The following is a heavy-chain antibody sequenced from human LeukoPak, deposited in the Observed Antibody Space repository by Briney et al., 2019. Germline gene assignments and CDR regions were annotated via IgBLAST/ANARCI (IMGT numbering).Heavy chain of an antibody. CDR2: ISAYNGNT. Sequence: ASVKVSCKASGYTFTSYGISWVRQAPGQGLEWMGWISAYNGNTNYAQKLQGRVTMTTDTSTSTAYMELRSLRSDDTAVYYCAGHSRDYDYVWGSYWAFDIWGQGTMVTASS. V-gene: IGHV1-18*01. CDR3: AGHSRDYDYVWGSYWAFDI. CDR1: GYTFTSYG. J-gene: IGHJ3*02. D-gene: IGHD3-16*01.